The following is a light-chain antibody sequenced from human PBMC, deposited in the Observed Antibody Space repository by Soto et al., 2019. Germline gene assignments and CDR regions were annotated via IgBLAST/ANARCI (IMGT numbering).Light chain of an antibody. CDR3: QAWDSSTAVV. J-gene: IGLJ2*01. V-gene: IGLV3-1*01. CDR2: QDT. CDR1: KLGDKY. Sequence: SYELTQPPSVSMSPGQTASITCSGDKLGDKYACWYQQKPGQSPVVVIYQDTKRPSGIPERFSGSNSGNTATLTISGTQAMDEADYYCQAWDSSTAVVFGGGTKVTVL.